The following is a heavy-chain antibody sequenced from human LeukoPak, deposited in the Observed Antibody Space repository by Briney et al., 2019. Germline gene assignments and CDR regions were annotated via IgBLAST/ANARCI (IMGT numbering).Heavy chain of an antibody. D-gene: IGHD3-3*01. J-gene: IGHJ5*02. CDR3: AGAALRNWFDP. CDR2: SYHSGRT. CDR1: GGSISSDDYY. Sequence: SQTLSLTCTVSGGSISSDDYYWSWIRQPPGKGLEWIGYSYHSGRTYYNPSLKSRVTISVDTPKNQFSLKLSSVTAADTAVYYCAGAALRNWFDPWGQGTLVTVSS. V-gene: IGHV4-30-4*01.